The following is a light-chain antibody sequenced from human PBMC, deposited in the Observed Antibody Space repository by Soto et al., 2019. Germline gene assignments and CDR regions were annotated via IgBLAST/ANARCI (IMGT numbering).Light chain of an antibody. J-gene: IGKJ1*01. Sequence: ETLMTQSPATLSVSPGERATLSCRASQSVNNNLAWYQQKLGQAPRVLIYGASTRATGIPARFTGSGSGTEFILTNNRLQSEDSAVYYCQEYNTWPWTFGQGTKVEFK. CDR2: GAS. CDR3: QEYNTWPWT. CDR1: QSVNNN. V-gene: IGKV3-15*01.